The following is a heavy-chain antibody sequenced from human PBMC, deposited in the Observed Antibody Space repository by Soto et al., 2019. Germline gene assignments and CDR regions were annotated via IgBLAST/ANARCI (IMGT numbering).Heavy chain of an antibody. D-gene: IGHD6-13*01. CDR1: GFTFSSYG. CDR2: ISYDGSNK. V-gene: IGHV3-30*03. J-gene: IGHJ4*02. Sequence: QVQLVESGGGVVQPGRSLRLSCAASGFTFSSYGMHLVRQAPGTGLEWVAVISYDGSNKYYADSVKGRFTISRDNSKNTLYLQMNSLRAEDTAVYYCARIAAAGNEFDYWGQGTLVTVSS. CDR3: ARIAAAGNEFDY.